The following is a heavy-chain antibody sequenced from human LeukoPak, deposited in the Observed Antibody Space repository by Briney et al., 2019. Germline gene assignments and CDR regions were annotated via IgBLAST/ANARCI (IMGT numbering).Heavy chain of an antibody. CDR1: GYTLTDYY. CDR3: ARDAPSRIAAGWFDP. J-gene: IGHJ5*02. D-gene: IGHD6-13*01. CDR2: INPSGGST. Sequence: ASVKVSCKASGYTLTDYYMHWVRQAPGQGLEWMGIINPSGGSTSYAQKFQGRVTMTRDTSTSTVYMELSSLRSEDTAVYYCARDAPSRIAAGWFDPWGQGTLVTVSS. V-gene: IGHV1-46*01.